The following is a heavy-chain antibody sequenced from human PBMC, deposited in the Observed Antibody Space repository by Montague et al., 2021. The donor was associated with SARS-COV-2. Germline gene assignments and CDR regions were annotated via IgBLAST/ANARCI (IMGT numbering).Heavy chain of an antibody. CDR2: IDWDGVK. CDR1: GFSLKTPGMC. V-gene: IGHV2-70*11. Sequence: PALVKPTQTVTLTCTFSGFSLKTPGMCVSWIRQPPGKALEWLARIDWDGVKDFSTSLKTRLTVSSDTSKNQVVLTMTNMDPGDTATYYCARTSPYSGSYKEFDYWGQGGLVTVSS. J-gene: IGHJ4*02. CDR3: ARTSPYSGSYKEFDY. D-gene: IGHD1-26*01.